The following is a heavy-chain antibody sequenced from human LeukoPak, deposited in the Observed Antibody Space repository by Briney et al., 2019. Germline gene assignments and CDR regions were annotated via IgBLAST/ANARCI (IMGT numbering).Heavy chain of an antibody. V-gene: IGHV3-48*03. D-gene: IGHD6-6*01. CDR3: TRELDSSTSYQVWEY. CDR1: GVTFSSYE. J-gene: IGHJ4*02. Sequence: GGSLRLSCTASGVTFSSYEMNWVREAPGKGLERVSYIGGSGSLRHYGDSVKGRFTISRDNARNSLYLQMNSLRAEDTAVYYCTRELDSSTSYQVWEYWGQETLVPLSS. CDR2: IGGSGSLR.